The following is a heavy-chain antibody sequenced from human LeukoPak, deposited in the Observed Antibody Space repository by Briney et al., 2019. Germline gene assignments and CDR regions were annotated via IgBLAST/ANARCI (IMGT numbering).Heavy chain of an antibody. CDR2: INYKGST. D-gene: IGHD2-21*02. CDR1: GGSVTSGSYY. V-gene: IGHV4-61*01. J-gene: IGHJ5*02. CDR3: ARAPEYQLLFSWFDP. Sequence: SETLSPTCTVSGGSVTSGSYYWSWIRQSPGKGLEWIGYINYKGSTNYNPSLKSRVTISADTSKNQFSLKVTSVTAADTAVYYCARAPEYQLLFSWFDPWGQGTLVTVSS.